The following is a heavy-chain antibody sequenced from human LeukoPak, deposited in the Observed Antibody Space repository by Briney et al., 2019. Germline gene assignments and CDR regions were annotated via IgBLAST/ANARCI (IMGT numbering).Heavy chain of an antibody. CDR3: AELGITMIGGV. V-gene: IGHV3-21*01. CDR1: GFTFSSYT. CDR2: ISSSSSYI. Sequence: PGGSLRLSCAASGFTFSSYTMNWVRQAPGRGLEWVSAISSSSSYIYYADSVKGRFTISRDNAKNSLYLQMNSLRAEDTAVYYCAELGITMIGGVWGKGTTVTISS. D-gene: IGHD3-10*02. J-gene: IGHJ6*04.